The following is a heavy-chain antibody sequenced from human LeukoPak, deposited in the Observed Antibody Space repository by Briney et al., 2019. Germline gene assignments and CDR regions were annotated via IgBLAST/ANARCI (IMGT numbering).Heavy chain of an antibody. V-gene: IGHV3-66*01. D-gene: IGHD6-6*01. CDR1: VFTVSSNY. CDR2: IYSGGST. J-gene: IGHJ2*01. CDR3: ARDMRAYNLIYSSSSHWYFDL. Sequence: GESLTLYRAACVFTVSSNYISWERQAPGQEPESASVIYSGGSTYYADSVKGRFTISRDNSKNTLYLQMNSLRAEDTAVYYCARDMRAYNLIYSSSSHWYFDLWGRGTLVTVSS.